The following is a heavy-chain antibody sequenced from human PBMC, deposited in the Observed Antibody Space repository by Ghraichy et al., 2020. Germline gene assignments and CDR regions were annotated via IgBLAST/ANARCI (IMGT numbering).Heavy chain of an antibody. CDR1: GFTFSTYS. V-gene: IGHV3-48*02. CDR3: AGGSSSWYNWFDP. D-gene: IGHD6-13*01. CDR2: ISSSSSTI. J-gene: IGHJ5*02. Sequence: GGSLRLSCAASGFTFSTYSMNWVRQAPGKGLEWVSYISSSSSTIYYTDSVKGRFTISRDNAKNSLYLQMNSLRDEDTAVYYCAGGSSSWYNWFDPWGQGTLVTVSS.